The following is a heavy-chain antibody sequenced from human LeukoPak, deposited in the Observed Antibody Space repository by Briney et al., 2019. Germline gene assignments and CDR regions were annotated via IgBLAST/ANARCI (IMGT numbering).Heavy chain of an antibody. CDR1: GFNFSSYW. CDR2: INTDGSAT. Sequence: GGSLRLSCAVSGFNFSSYWIHWVRQAPGKGLVWVSLINTDGSATTYGDSAKGRFTVSRDNDKNTLFLEMNSLRVEDTAVYYCARGTAATAGIDYWDQGTLVTVSS. J-gene: IGHJ4*02. V-gene: IGHV3-74*01. CDR3: ARGTAATAGIDY. D-gene: IGHD6-13*01.